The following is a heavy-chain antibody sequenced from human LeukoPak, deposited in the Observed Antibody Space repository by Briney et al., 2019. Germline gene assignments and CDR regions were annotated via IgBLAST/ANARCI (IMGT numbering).Heavy chain of an antibody. Sequence: QSGGSLRLSCAASGFTFSSYAMHWVRQAPGKGLEWVSAISGSGGSTYYADSVKGRFTISRDNSKNTLYLQMNSLRAEDTAVYYCAKDRDYHKYWYFDLWGRGTLVTVSS. V-gene: IGHV3-23*01. CDR1: GFTFSSYA. J-gene: IGHJ2*01. CDR2: ISGSGGST. D-gene: IGHD3-16*01. CDR3: AKDRDYHKYWYFDL.